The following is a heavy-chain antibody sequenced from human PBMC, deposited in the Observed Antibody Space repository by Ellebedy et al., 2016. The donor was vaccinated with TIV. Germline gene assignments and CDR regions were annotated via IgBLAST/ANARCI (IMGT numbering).Heavy chain of an antibody. CDR2: ISSSSSTI. Sequence: GESLKISCAASGFTFSSYSMNWVRQAPGKGLEWVSYISSSSSTIYYADSVKGRFTISRDNAKNLLYLQMNSLRVDDTAIYYCAKEVLAVWGQGTLVTVSS. CDR3: AKEVLAV. J-gene: IGHJ4*02. V-gene: IGHV3-48*01. D-gene: IGHD6-19*01. CDR1: GFTFSSYS.